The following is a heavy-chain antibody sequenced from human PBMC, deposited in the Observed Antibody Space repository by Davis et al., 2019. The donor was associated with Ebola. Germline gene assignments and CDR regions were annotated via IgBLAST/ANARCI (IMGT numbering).Heavy chain of an antibody. Sequence: ASVKVSCKASSYTFTSYDISWVRQAPGQGLEWMGWISAYNGNTNYAQKLQGRVTMTTDTSRSTAYMELRSLRSDDTVVYYCAREAGATTRIYDSWGQGTLVTVAS. CDR3: AREAGATTRIYDS. V-gene: IGHV1-18*01. CDR1: SYTFTSYD. CDR2: ISAYNGNT. D-gene: IGHD1-26*01. J-gene: IGHJ5*01.